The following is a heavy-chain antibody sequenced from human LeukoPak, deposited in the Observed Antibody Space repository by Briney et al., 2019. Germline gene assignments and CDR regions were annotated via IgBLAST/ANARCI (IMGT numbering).Heavy chain of an antibody. Sequence: GGSLRLSCAASGFTFSSYGMHWVRQAPGKGLEWVAVISYDGSNKYYADSVKGRFTISRDNSKNTLYLQMNSLRAEDTAVYYCAKDSSIVPAAIRAFDIWGQGTMVTVSS. CDR2: ISYDGSNK. CDR1: GFTFSSYG. CDR3: AKDSSIVPAAIRAFDI. V-gene: IGHV3-30*18. J-gene: IGHJ3*02. D-gene: IGHD2-2*02.